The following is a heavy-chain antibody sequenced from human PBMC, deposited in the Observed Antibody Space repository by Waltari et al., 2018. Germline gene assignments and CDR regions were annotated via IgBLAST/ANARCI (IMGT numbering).Heavy chain of an antibody. CDR1: GYTFTGYY. J-gene: IGHJ3*02. V-gene: IGHV1-2*02. D-gene: IGHD6-6*01. Sequence: QVQLVQSGAEVKKPEASVKVSCKASGYTFTGYYMHWVRQAPGQGLEWMGWINPNSGGTNYAQKFQGRVTMARDTSISTAYMELSRLRSDDTAVYYCARVKAARLTQETDAFDIWGQGTMVTVSS. CDR3: ARVKAARLTQETDAFDI. CDR2: INPNSGGT.